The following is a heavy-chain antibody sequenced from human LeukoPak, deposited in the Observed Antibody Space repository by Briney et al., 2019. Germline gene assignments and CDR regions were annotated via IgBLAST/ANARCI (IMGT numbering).Heavy chain of an antibody. D-gene: IGHD2-15*01. CDR2: ISYDGSNK. V-gene: IGHV3-30*03. Sequence: GGSLRLSCAASGFSLTAYGMSWVRQAPGKGLEWVAVISYDGSNKYYADSVKGRFTISRDNAKNTLYLQMNSLRAGDTAVYYCASTPNGVAAIYFDYWGQGTLVTVSS. CDR3: ASTPNGVAAIYFDY. J-gene: IGHJ4*02. CDR1: GFSLTAYG.